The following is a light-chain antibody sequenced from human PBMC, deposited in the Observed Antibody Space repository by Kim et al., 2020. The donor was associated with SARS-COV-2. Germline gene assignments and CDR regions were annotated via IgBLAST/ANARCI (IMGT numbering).Light chain of an antibody. J-gene: IGLJ1*01. CDR2: STL. Sequence: QAVVTQEPSLTVSPGGTVTLTCASNTGVVTSAHYPNWFQQKPGESPRALIYSTLNRHSWTPARFSGSLLGGKAALTLTDVQPEDEADYYCLLNLDDIPVFGGGTKVTVL. V-gene: IGLV7-43*01. CDR1: TGVVTSAHY. CDR3: LLNLDDIPV.